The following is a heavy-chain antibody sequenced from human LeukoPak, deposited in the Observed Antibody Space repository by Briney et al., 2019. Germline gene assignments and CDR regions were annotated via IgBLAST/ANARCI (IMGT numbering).Heavy chain of an antibody. CDR3: ARVGTGTRSFDY. CDR1: GYTFTTYD. V-gene: IGHV1-18*01. D-gene: IGHD1/OR15-1a*01. Sequence: ASVKVSCKTSGYTFTTYDINWVRQAPGQGLEWMGRISAYNGYTNYGQKLQGRVTMTTDTSTSTAYMELRSLISDDTAVYYCARVGTGTRSFDYWGQGTLVTVSS. J-gene: IGHJ4*02. CDR2: ISAYNGYT.